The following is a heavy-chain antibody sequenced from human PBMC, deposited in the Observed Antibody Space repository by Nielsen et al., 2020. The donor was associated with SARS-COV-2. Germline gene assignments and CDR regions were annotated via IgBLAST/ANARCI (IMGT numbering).Heavy chain of an antibody. CDR3: ARSPPRSASGWYFIDY. J-gene: IGHJ4*02. CDR2: INPNSGGT. V-gene: IGHV1-2*04. D-gene: IGHD6-19*01. CDR1: GYTFTGYY. Sequence: ASVKVSCKASGYTFTGYYMHWVRQAPGQGLEWMGWINPNSGGTNYAQKFQGWVTMTRDTSISTAYMELSRLRSDDAAVYYCARSPPRSASGWYFIDYWGQGTLVTVSS.